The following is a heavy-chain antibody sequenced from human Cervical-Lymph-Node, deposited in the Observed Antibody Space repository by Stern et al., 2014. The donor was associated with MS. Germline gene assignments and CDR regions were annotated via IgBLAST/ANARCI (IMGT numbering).Heavy chain of an antibody. Sequence: VQLVESGAELNKPGASVKVSCTASGYTFTSYGISWVRQAPGKGLEWMAWISAYNGNANYAQKLQGRVTIATDTSTSKAYMELRSLRSDDTAVYYCARGLLGSENAFDIWGQGTMVTVSS. CDR3: ARGLLGSENAFDI. V-gene: IGHV1-18*01. J-gene: IGHJ3*02. CDR1: GYTFTSYG. D-gene: IGHD2-15*01. CDR2: ISAYNGNA.